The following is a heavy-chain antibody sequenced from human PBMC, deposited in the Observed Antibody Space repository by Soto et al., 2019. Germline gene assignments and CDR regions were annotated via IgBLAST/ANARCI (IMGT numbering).Heavy chain of an antibody. J-gene: IGHJ6*02. CDR2: INHSGST. D-gene: IGHD6-6*01. CDR3: ASPAARPLRGYYYYYGMDV. V-gene: IGHV4-34*01. Sequence: SETLSLTCAVYGGSFSGYYWSWIRQPPGKGLEWIGEINHSGSTNYNPSLKSRVTISVDTSKNQFSLKLGSVTAADTAVYYCASPAARPLRGYYYYYGMDVWGQGTTVTVSS. CDR1: GGSFSGYY.